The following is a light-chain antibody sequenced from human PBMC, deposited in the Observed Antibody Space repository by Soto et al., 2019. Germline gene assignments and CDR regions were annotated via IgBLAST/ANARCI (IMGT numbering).Light chain of an antibody. CDR1: QSVSSY. Sequence: EIVLTQSPATLSLSPGERATLSCRASQSVSSYLAWYQQKPGQAPRLLIYDASNRATGIPARFSGSGSGTDFTLTISSLEPEDLEVYFCQQYNSWPRTFGQGTRLDIK. V-gene: IGKV3-11*01. CDR3: QQYNSWPRT. CDR2: DAS. J-gene: IGKJ5*01.